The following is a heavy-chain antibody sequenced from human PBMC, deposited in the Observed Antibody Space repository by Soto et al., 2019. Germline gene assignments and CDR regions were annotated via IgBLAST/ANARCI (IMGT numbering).Heavy chain of an antibody. CDR3: ARVGSSGWSPDY. J-gene: IGHJ4*02. V-gene: IGHV4-59*01. CDR2: IFYSGNT. D-gene: IGHD6-19*01. CDR1: GGSISGYY. Sequence: QVQLQESGPGLVKPSETLSLTCTVSGGSISGYYWTWIRQPPGKGLEWIWYIFYSGNTNYNPSLRSRVTISVDTSKNQFSLKVNSVTTADTAMYYCARVGSSGWSPDYWGQGTLVTVSS.